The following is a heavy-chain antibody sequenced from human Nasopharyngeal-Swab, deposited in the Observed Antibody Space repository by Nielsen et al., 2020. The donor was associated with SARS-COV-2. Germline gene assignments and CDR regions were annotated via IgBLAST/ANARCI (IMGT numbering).Heavy chain of an antibody. V-gene: IGHV3-23*01. CDR3: AKDGSSSPTY. D-gene: IGHD6-13*01. J-gene: IGHJ4*02. Sequence: GESLKISCAASGFSFSPYAMSWVRQAPGKGLEWVSALSGSGGDTYYADSVKGRFTISRDNSKNTLYLRMNSLRAEDTAVYYCAKDGSSSPTYWGQGTLVTVSS. CDR2: LSGSGGDT. CDR1: GFSFSPYA.